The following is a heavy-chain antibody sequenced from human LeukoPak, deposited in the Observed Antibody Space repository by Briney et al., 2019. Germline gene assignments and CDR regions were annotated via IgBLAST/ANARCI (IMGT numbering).Heavy chain of an antibody. CDR1: GFTFSSYA. CDR2: ISGSGGST. D-gene: IGHD6-19*01. J-gene: IGHJ6*04. V-gene: IGHV3-23*01. CDR3: AKDIPGIAVAGTIYYYYGMDV. Sequence: GGSLRLSCAASGFTFSSYAMSWVRQAPGKGLEWVSAISGSGGSTYYADSVKGRFTISRDNSKNTLYLQMNSLRAEDTAVYYCAKDIPGIAVAGTIYYYYGMDVWGKGTTVTVSS.